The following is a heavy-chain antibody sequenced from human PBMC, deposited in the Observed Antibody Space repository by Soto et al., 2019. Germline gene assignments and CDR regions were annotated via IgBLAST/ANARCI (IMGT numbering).Heavy chain of an antibody. V-gene: IGHV2-5*02. CDR2: IYWDDDK. J-gene: IGHJ4*02. CDR1: GFSLSTSGVG. Sequence: QITLKESGPTLVKPTQTLTLTCTFSGFSLSTSGVGVGWIRQPPGKALEWLALIYWDDDKRYSPSLKSRLTITKDTSKNQVVLTMTNMDTVDTATYYCAHSANCGGDCYSYYFDYWGQGTLVTVSS. CDR3: AHSANCGGDCYSYYFDY. D-gene: IGHD2-21*02.